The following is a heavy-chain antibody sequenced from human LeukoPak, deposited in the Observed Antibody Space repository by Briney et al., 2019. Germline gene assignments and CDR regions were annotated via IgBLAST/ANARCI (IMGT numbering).Heavy chain of an antibody. CDR2: VSYDEGDK. Sequence: PGGSLRLSCAASGFAFSTYAMQWVRQAPGKGLEWVAIVSYDEGDKFYAASVKGRFTISRDNSKNMLYLQMNSLRTEDTALYYCSAGPFDFWGPGTLVTVSS. D-gene: IGHD1-1*01. V-gene: IGHV3-30*04. CDR3: SAGPFDF. J-gene: IGHJ4*02. CDR1: GFAFSTYA.